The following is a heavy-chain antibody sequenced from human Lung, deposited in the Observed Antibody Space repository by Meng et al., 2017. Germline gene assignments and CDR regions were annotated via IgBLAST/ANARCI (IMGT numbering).Heavy chain of an antibody. CDR1: GGSFSDYS. J-gene: IGHJ4*02. D-gene: IGHD4-17*01. V-gene: IGHV4-34*01. CDR3: ARGPTTMTHDFDY. CDR2: INHSGST. Sequence: HVQLQLWGAGLLKPSETLSLTCVVSGGSFSDYSWSWIRQPPGKGLEWIGEINHSGSTNYNPSLESRATISVDTSQNNLSLKLSSVTAADSAVYYCARGPTTMTHDFDYWGQGTLVTVSS.